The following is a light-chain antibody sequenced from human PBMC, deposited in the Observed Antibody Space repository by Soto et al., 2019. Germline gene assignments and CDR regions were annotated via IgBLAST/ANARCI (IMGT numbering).Light chain of an antibody. V-gene: IGKV3-20*01. Sequence: EIVLTQSPGTLSLSPGERDTVSCRASQSVSSSYLAWYQQKPGQAPRLLIYGASSRATGIPDRFSGSGSGTDFTLTISRLEPDDFAVYYCQQYGSSPLTFGGGTKVEIK. CDR1: QSVSSSY. CDR3: QQYGSSPLT. CDR2: GAS. J-gene: IGKJ4*01.